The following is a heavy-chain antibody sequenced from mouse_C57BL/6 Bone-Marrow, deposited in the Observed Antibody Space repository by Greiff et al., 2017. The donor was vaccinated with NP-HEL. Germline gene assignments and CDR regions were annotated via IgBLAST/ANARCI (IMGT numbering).Heavy chain of an antibody. D-gene: IGHD1-1*01. J-gene: IGHJ3*01. CDR1: GYTFTSYW. V-gene: IGHV1-72*01. CDR2: IDPNSGGT. Sequence: VQLQQSGAELVKPGASVKLSCKASGYTFTSYWMHWVKQRPGRGLEWIGRIDPNSGGTKYNEKFKSKSTLTVDKPSSTAYMQLSSLTSEDSAVYYCARDYYGSSYPWFAYWGQGTLVTVSA. CDR3: ARDYYGSSYPWFAY.